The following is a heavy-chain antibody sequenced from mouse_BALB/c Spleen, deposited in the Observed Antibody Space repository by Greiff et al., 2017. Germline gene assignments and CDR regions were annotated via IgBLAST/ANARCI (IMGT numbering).Heavy chain of an antibody. D-gene: IGHD1-1*01. J-gene: IGHJ4*01. CDR1: GFNIKDTY. Sequence: VQLKQSGAELVKPGASVKLSCTASGFNIKDTYMHWVKQRPEQGLEWIGRIDPANGNTKYDPKFQGKATITADTSSNTAYLQLSSLTSEDTAVYYCARHYLRGAMDYWGQGTSVTVAS. CDR3: ARHYLRGAMDY. CDR2: IDPANGNT. V-gene: IGHV14-3*02.